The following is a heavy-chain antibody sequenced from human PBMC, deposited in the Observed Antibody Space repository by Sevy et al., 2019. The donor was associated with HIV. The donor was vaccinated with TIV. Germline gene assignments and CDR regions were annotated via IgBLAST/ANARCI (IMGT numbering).Heavy chain of an antibody. J-gene: IGHJ6*02. CDR2: IFYSGRS. D-gene: IGHD3-3*01. CDR3: ARHEAYDFWGDTIRENYYYGIDV. V-gene: IGHV4-39*01. Sequence: SETLSLTCSVSGASITTNTYYWGWIRQAPGKGLEWSGSIFYSGRSDYNPSLKGRVTISVDTSKNQFSLKLRSVTAADTSVYYCARHEAYDFWGDTIRENYYYGIDVWGQGTTVTVSS. CDR1: GASITTNTYY.